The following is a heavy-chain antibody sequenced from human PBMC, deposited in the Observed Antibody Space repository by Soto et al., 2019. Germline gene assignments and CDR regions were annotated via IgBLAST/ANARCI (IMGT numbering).Heavy chain of an antibody. CDR3: AGGGRGYSSAPRYYFDY. Sequence: QVQLVQSGSEVKKPGSSVKVSCKASGGSFSSNPISWVRQAPGQGLEWMAGIIPIFATVHYAQKFQGRVTITADESTSTSYMELTSLRSDDTAVYFCAGGGRGYSSAPRYYFDYWGQGTLVTVS. CDR2: IIPIFATV. J-gene: IGHJ4*02. CDR1: GGSFSSNP. D-gene: IGHD5-18*01. V-gene: IGHV1-69*01.